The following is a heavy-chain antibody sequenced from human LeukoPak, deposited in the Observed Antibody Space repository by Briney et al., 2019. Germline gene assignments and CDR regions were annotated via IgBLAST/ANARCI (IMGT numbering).Heavy chain of an antibody. CDR1: GGSISSSNW. D-gene: IGHD6-19*01. Sequence: SGTLSLTCAVSGGSISSSNWWRWVRQPPGKGLEWIGEFYHSGSTNYNPSLQRRVTISVDKSKNQFSLKLSSVTAADTAVYYCARARYSSGVDYWGQGTLVTVSS. CDR2: FYHSGST. V-gene: IGHV4-4*02. J-gene: IGHJ4*02. CDR3: ARARYSSGVDY.